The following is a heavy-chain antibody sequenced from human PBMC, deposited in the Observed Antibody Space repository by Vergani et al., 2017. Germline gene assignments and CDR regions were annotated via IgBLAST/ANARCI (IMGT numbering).Heavy chain of an antibody. Sequence: VQLVESGGGVVQPGGSLRLACAASGFTFSSYAMSWVRQAPGKGLEWVSAISGSGGSTYYADSVKGLFTISRDNSKNTLYLQMNSLRAEDTAVYYCASMITMVRGVISYWGQGTLVTVSS. CDR3: ASMITMVRGVISY. V-gene: IGHV3-23*04. CDR2: ISGSGGST. CDR1: GFTFSSYA. D-gene: IGHD3-10*01. J-gene: IGHJ4*02.